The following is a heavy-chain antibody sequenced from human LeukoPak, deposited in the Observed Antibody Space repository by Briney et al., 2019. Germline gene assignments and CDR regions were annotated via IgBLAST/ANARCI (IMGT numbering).Heavy chain of an antibody. CDR1: GFTFDDYA. D-gene: IGHD6-25*01. J-gene: IGHJ4*02. Sequence: GGSLTLSCAASGFTFDDYAMHWVRQAPGKGLEWVSGISWNSGSIGYADSVKGRFTISRDNAKNSLYLQMNSLRAEDTALYYCAKDWSLAASAFFDYWGQGTLVTVSS. CDR2: ISWNSGSI. V-gene: IGHV3-9*01. CDR3: AKDWSLAASAFFDY.